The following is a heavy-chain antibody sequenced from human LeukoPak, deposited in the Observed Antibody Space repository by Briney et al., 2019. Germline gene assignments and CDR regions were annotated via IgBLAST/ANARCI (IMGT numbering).Heavy chain of an antibody. D-gene: IGHD2-2*01. V-gene: IGHV4-4*07. Sequence: SETLSLTCTISGGSISSYYWSWIRQPVGKGLEWIGRIYTSGSTNYNPSLKSRVTMSVDTSKNQFSLKLSSVTAADTAVYYCARGSLGGHCSSTSCYGDQYNWFDPWGQGTLVTVSS. CDR2: IYTSGST. CDR1: GGSISSYY. CDR3: ARGSLGGHCSSTSCYGDQYNWFDP. J-gene: IGHJ5*02.